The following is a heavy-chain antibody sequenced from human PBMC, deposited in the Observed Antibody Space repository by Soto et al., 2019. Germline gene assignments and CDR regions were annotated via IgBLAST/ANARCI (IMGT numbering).Heavy chain of an antibody. CDR2: ISGSGDST. V-gene: IGHV3-23*01. Sequence: EVQLLESGGGLVQPGGSLRLSCAASGFTFSSYAMSWVRQAPGKGLEWVSVISGSGDSTYYADSVRGRFTISRDNSKNTLYLQMNSLRAEDTAVDYCAKDRDGAAAGPTKFYGMDVWGQWTTVTVSS. CDR1: GFTFSSYA. CDR3: AKDRDGAAAGPTKFYGMDV. J-gene: IGHJ6*02. D-gene: IGHD6-13*01.